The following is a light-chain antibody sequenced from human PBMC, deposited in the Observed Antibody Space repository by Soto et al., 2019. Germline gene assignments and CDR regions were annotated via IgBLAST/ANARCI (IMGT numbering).Light chain of an antibody. CDR1: QDVSRS. V-gene: IGKV1-9*01. CDR2: AAS. CDR3: QQLWTYPLT. J-gene: IGKJ4*01. Sequence: DTQLTQSPSFLSASVGDRVTIARRASQDVSRSVGWYQQKPGTAPKLLISAASTLNSGVPSRFSGSGSGTDFTLTISSLQPEDFATYYCQQLWTYPLTVGGGTKVEI.